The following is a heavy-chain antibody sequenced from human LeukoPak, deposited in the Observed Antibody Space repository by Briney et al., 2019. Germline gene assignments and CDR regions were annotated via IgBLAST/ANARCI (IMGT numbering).Heavy chain of an antibody. CDR2: ISGSGGST. J-gene: IGHJ4*02. CDR1: GFTFSSYG. D-gene: IGHD2-2*01. CDR3: AKGTSYELDY. Sequence: GGTLRLSCAASGFTFSSYGMSWVRQAPGKGLEWVSAISGSGGSTYYADSVKGRFTISGDNSKNTLYLQMNSLRAEDTAVYYCAKGTSYELDYWGQGTLVTVSS. V-gene: IGHV3-23*01.